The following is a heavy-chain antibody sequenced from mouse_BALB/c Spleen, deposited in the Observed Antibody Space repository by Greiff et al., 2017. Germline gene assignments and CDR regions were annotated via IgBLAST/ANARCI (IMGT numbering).Heavy chain of an antibody. Sequence: EVQLQESGAGLVKPGASVKLSCTASGFTFNDFYMHWVRQRPEQGLEWIGWIDRGNGSTKYDPKFQGKDTITADTSSNTAYLQLSSLTSEDTAVYYYARRGSSYGGYFDVWGAGTTVTVSS. V-gene: IGHV14-3*02. CDR2: IDRGNGST. D-gene: IGHD1-1*01. CDR3: ARRGSSYGGYFDV. CDR1: GFTFNDFY. J-gene: IGHJ1*01.